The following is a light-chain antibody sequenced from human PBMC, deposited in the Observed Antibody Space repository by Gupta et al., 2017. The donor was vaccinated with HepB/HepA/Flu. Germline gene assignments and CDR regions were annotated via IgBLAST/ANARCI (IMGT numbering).Light chain of an antibody. CDR1: QILLHSNGYCY. Sequence: DIVRTQSPLSLPVTPGEPASFSCRSSQILLHSNGYCYLYWYLQKPGQSPQLLIYLGSNRASGVPDRFTGRGSGTDYTLKISRVEAEDVRVYYCRQALQTPQTFGQGTRLEIK. V-gene: IGKV2-28*01. CDR3: RQALQTPQT. CDR2: LGS. J-gene: IGKJ5*01.